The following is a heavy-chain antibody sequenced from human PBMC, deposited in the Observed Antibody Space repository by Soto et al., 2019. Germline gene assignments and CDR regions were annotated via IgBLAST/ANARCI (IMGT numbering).Heavy chain of an antibody. D-gene: IGHD6-6*01. CDR1: GGTFSSYA. CDR3: ARDPGIAARPGWFDP. J-gene: IGHJ5*02. Sequence: QVQLVQSGAEVKKPGSSVKVSCKASGGTFSSYAISWVRQAPGQGLEWTGGIIPIFGTANYAQKFQGRVTITADESTSTAYMELSSLRSDDTAVYYGARDPGIAARPGWFDPWGQGTLVTVSS. CDR2: IIPIFGTA. V-gene: IGHV1-69*12.